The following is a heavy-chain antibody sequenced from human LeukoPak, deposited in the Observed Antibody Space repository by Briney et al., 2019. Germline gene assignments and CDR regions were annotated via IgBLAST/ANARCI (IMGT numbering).Heavy chain of an antibody. CDR3: ATGSPVGRFFDY. V-gene: IGHV1-24*01. CDR1: GYTLTELS. CDR2: FDPEDGET. Sequence: ASVKVSSKVSGYTLTELSMHWVRPAPGKGLEWMGGFDPEDGETIYAQKFQGRVTMTEDTSTDTAYMELSSLRSEDTAVYYCATGSPVGRFFDYWGQGTLVTVSS. D-gene: IGHD3-10*01. J-gene: IGHJ4*02.